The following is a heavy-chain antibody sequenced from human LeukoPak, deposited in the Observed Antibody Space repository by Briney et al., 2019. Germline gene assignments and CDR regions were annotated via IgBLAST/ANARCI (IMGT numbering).Heavy chain of an antibody. CDR3: ARRHSIVTTFDY. CDR1: GFTFSSYA. J-gene: IGHJ4*02. V-gene: IGHV3-30-3*01. D-gene: IGHD4-11*01. Sequence: PGRSLRLSCAASGFTFSSYAMHWVRQAPGKGLEWVAVISYDGSNKYYADSVKGRFTISRDNSKNTLYLQMSSLRAGDTAIYYCARRHSIVTTFDYWGQGTLVTVSS. CDR2: ISYDGSNK.